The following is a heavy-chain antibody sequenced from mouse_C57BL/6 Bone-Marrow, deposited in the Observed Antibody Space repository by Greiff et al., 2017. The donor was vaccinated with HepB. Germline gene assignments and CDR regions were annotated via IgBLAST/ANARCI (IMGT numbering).Heavy chain of an antibody. D-gene: IGHD1-1*01. CDR3: ARTGITTVVGHFDY. Sequence: EVKLMESGGGLVKPGGSLKLSCAASGFTFSDYGMHWVRQAPEKGLEWVAYISSGSSTIYYADTVKGRFTISRDNAKNTLFLQMTSLRSEDTAMYYCARTGITTVVGHFDYWGQGTTLTVSS. V-gene: IGHV5-17*01. CDR1: GFTFSDYG. J-gene: IGHJ2*01. CDR2: ISSGSSTI.